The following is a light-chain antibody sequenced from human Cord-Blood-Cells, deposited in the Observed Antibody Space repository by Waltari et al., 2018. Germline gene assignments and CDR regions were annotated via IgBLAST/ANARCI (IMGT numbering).Light chain of an antibody. CDR3: SSYTSSSTLV. V-gene: IGLV2-14*01. Sequence: QSALTQPASVSGSPGQSITISCTGTSSDVGGYNYVSWYQQNPGKAPKLIIYDVSKRPSGVSNRFSGSKSGNTASLTISGLQAEDEADYYCSSYTSSSTLVFGGGTKLTVL. J-gene: IGLJ2*01. CDR1: SSDVGGYNY. CDR2: DVS.